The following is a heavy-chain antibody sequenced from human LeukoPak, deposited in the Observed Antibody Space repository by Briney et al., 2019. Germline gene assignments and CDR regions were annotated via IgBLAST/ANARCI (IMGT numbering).Heavy chain of an antibody. J-gene: IGHJ4*02. CDR1: GGSISSYY. CDR2: IYYSGST. V-gene: IGHV4-59*01. D-gene: IGHD3-10*01. Sequence: SETLSLTCTVSGGSISSYYWSWIRQPPGKGLEWIGYIYYSGSTNYNPSLKSRVTISVDTSKNQFSLKLSSVTAADTAVYYCARERMVRGVTGSFDYSGQGTLVTVSS. CDR3: ARERMVRGVTGSFDY.